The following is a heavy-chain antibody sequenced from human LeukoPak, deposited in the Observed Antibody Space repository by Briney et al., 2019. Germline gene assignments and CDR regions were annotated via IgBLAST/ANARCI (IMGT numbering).Heavy chain of an antibody. CDR3: ATENGFNDY. V-gene: IGHV4-34*01. D-gene: IGHD2-8*01. CDR2: INHSGST. CDR1: GDFFSGYY. J-gene: IGHJ4*02. Sequence: SETLSLTCAVYGDFFSGYYWSWIRQPPGKGLEWIGEINHSGSTNYNPSLKSRVTISLDTSKNQFSLKLSSVTAADTAVYYCATENGFNDYWGQGTLVTVSS.